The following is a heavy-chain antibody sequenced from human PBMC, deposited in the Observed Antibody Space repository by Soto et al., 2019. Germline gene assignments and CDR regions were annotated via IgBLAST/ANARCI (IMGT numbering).Heavy chain of an antibody. CDR3: ARDRHDFWSGYYTERFDY. CDR1: GFSFDRYA. Sequence: GGSLRLSCAASGFSFDRYAMHWVRQVPGRGLEWVSYISSSGSTIYYADSVKGRFTISRDNAKNSLYLQMNSLRAEDTAVYYCARDRHDFWSGYYTERFDYWGQGTLVTVSS. V-gene: IGHV3-48*04. J-gene: IGHJ4*02. D-gene: IGHD3-3*01. CDR2: ISSSGSTI.